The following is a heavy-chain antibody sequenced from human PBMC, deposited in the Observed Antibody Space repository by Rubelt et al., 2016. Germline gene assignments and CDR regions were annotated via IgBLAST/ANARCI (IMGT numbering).Heavy chain of an antibody. Sequence: QVQLVQSGAEVKKPGASVKVSCKASGYTFTSYGISWVRQAPVQGLEWMGWTSAYNGNTNYAPKVQGRVTRTTATATSTAYMELRSLRSDDTAVYYCARCYGSGSYGNWFDPWGQGTLVTVSS. J-gene: IGHJ5*02. V-gene: IGHV1-18*01. CDR3: ARCYGSGSYGNWFDP. D-gene: IGHD3-10*01. CDR2: TSAYNGNT. CDR1: GYTFTSYG.